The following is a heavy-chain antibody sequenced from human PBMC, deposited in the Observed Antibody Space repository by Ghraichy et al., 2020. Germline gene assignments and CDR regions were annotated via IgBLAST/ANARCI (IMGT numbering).Heavy chain of an antibody. Sequence: GGSLRLSCAASGFTFSSYAMSWVRQAPGKGLEWVSAIRGSGGSTYYADSVKGLFTISRDNSKNTLYLQMNSLRAEDTAVYYCAKEYCSGGSCYPDYWGQGTLVTVSS. CDR2: IRGSGGST. D-gene: IGHD2-15*01. V-gene: IGHV3-23*01. CDR3: AKEYCSGGSCYPDY. CDR1: GFTFSSYA. J-gene: IGHJ4*02.